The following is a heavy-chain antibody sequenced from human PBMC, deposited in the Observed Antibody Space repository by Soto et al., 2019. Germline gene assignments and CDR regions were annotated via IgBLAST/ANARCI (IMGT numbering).Heavy chain of an antibody. D-gene: IGHD2-15*01. CDR1: GYSFTSYW. J-gene: IGHJ4*02. CDR3: ARLVGCSGGSCYSDY. Sequence: PGKSLKISCKGSGYSFTSYWISWVRQMPGKGLEWMGRIDPSDSYTNYSPSFQGHVTISADKSISTAYLQWSSLKASDTAMYYCARLVGCSGGSCYSDYWGQGTQVTVSS. V-gene: IGHV5-10-1*01. CDR2: IDPSDSYT.